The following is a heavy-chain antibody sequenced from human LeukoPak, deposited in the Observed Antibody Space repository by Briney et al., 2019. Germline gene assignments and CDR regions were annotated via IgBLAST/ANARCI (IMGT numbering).Heavy chain of an antibody. Sequence: GGSLRLSCAASGFTFSSYAMSWVRQAPGKGLEWVSAISGSGAYTYYADSVKGRFTISRDNSENTLYLQMNSLTAEDTAVYYCAKDLWFGELRGTYDYWGQGTLVTVSS. CDR2: ISGSGAYT. CDR3: AKDLWFGELRGTYDY. V-gene: IGHV3-23*01. D-gene: IGHD3-10*01. CDR1: GFTFSSYA. J-gene: IGHJ4*02.